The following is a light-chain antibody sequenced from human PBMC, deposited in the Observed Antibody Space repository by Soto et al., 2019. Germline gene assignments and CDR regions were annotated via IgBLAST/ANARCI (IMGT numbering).Light chain of an antibody. J-gene: IGKJ5*01. CDR1: QSVSSY. CDR3: QQRSSLPPT. V-gene: IGKV3-11*01. CDR2: DAS. Sequence: EIVLTQAPSTLSLFPGATATLSFRASQSVSSYLAWYQQRPGQAPRLLIYDASNRATGVPARFSGSGSGTDFTLTIRSLEPEDFAVYYCQQRSSLPPTFGQGTRLEIK.